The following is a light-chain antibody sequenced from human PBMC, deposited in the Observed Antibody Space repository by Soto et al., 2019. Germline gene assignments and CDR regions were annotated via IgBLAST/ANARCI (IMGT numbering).Light chain of an antibody. Sequence: DIQMTQSPSSLSASVGDRVTITCRASQSISPYLNWYQQRPGKAPKLLIYAASSLQSGVPSRFSGSGSGTDFTLTISSVQPEDFATYYCQQSYTSLSFCGGTRVEIK. CDR3: QQSYTSLS. CDR2: AAS. CDR1: QSISPY. V-gene: IGKV1-39*01. J-gene: IGKJ4*01.